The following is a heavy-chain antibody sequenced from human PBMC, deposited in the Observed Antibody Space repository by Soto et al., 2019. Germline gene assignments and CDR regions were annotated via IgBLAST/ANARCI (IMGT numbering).Heavy chain of an antibody. J-gene: IGHJ4*02. CDR1: GYSISSSNW. CDR2: IYYSGTT. V-gene: IGHV4-28*01. D-gene: IGHD1-26*01. CDR3: ARREIQGPIDY. Sequence: QVQLQESGPRLVKPSDTLSLTCAVSGYSISSSNWWGWIRQPPGKGLEWIGYIYYSGTTYYNPSLKSRVTMSVDTSKNQCSLKLTSVTAVDTAVYYCARREIQGPIDYWGQGTLVTVSS.